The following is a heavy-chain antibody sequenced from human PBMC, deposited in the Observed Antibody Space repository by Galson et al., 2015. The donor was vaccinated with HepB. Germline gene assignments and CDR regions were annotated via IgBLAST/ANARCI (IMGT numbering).Heavy chain of an antibody. D-gene: IGHD3-3*01. CDR3: ATDRTIFGVVSYDY. J-gene: IGHJ4*02. V-gene: IGHV1-24*01. Sequence: SVKVSCKVSGYTLTELPMHWVRQAPGKGLEWMGGFDPEDGETIYAQKFQGRVTMTEDTSTDTAYMELSSLRSEDTAVYYCATDRTIFGVVSYDYWGQGTLVTVSS. CDR2: FDPEDGET. CDR1: GYTLTELP.